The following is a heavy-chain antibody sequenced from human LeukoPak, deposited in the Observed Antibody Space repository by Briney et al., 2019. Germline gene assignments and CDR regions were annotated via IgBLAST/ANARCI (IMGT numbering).Heavy chain of an antibody. D-gene: IGHD6-13*01. CDR1: GYTFTSYG. J-gene: IGHJ3*02. Sequence: ASVKVSCKASGYTFTSYGISWVRQAPGQGLEWMGWISAYNGNTNYAQKLQGRVTITADKSTSTAYMELSSLRSEDTAVYYCARDTTGYSITRDAFDIWGQGTTVTVSS. CDR2: ISAYNGNT. V-gene: IGHV1-18*01. CDR3: ARDTTGYSITRDAFDI.